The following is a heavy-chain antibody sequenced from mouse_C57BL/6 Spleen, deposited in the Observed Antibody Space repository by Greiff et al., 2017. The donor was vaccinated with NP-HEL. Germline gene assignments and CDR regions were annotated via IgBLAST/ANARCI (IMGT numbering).Heavy chain of an antibody. CDR2: IYPGGGYT. CDR3: ARLTTTVVSYFDY. CDR1: GYTFTNYW. V-gene: IGHV1-63*01. Sequence: VQLQQSGAELVRPGTSVKMSCKASGYTFTNYWIGWAKQRPGHGLEWIGDIYPGGGYTNYNEKFKGKATLTADKSSSTAYMQFSSLTSEDSAIYYCARLTTTVVSYFDYWGQGTTLTVSS. D-gene: IGHD1-1*01. J-gene: IGHJ2*01.